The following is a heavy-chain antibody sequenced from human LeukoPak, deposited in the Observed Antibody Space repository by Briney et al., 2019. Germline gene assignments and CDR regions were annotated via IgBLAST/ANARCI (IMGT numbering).Heavy chain of an antibody. CDR3: ARVPPHLVSKRGGGYDC. CDR1: GFTFSSYS. CDR2: ISSGSTYI. D-gene: IGHD3-16*01. Sequence: GGTLSLSCAAYGFTFSSYSMNWVRQAPGKGLEWVSSISSGSTYIYYADSMKGRFTVSRDNAKNSLYLRMISLRAEDTAVYYCARVPPHLVSKRGGGYDCWGQGALVTVSS. J-gene: IGHJ4*02. V-gene: IGHV3-21*01.